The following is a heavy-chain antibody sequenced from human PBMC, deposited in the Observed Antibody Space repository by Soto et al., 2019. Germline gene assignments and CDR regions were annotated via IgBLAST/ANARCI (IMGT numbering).Heavy chain of an antibody. CDR2: IYYSGST. CDR3: ARYLTYYYDSSGYSAGAFDV. D-gene: IGHD3-22*01. Sequence: SETLSLTCTVSGGSISSYYWSWIRQPPGKGLEWIGYIYYSGSTNYNPSLKSRVTISVDTSKNQFSLKLSSVTAADTAVYYCARYLTYYYDSSGYSAGAFDVWGQGTMVTVSS. V-gene: IGHV4-59*01. J-gene: IGHJ3*01. CDR1: GGSISSYY.